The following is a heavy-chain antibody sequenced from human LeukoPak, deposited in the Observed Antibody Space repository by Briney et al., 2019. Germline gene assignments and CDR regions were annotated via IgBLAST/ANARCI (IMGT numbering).Heavy chain of an antibody. D-gene: IGHD3-9*01. V-gene: IGHV3-21*04. CDR1: GFTFSSYS. J-gene: IGHJ4*02. CDR3: AKEAYYDILTKTDY. CDR2: ISSSSSYI. Sequence: PGGSLRLSCAASGFTFSSYSMNWVRQAPGKGPEWVSSISSSSSYIYYADSVKGRFTISRDNSKNTVYLQMNSLRAEDTAVYYCAKEAYYDILTKTDYWGQGTLVTVSS.